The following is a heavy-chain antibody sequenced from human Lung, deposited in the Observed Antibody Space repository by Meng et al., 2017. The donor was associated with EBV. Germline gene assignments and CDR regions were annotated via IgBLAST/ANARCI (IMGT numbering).Heavy chain of an antibody. V-gene: IGHV4-4*02. J-gene: IGHJ4*02. Sequence: QGTRQGSGPGLVTPSGPLSLPCTVSSASISSNKYWTWVRQSPGKGLEWIGEIYHNENTNYNPSLMSRVTMSLDKSKNHFSLNLRSVTAADTAVYFCARAPGNWNFDSWGQGTLVTVSS. CDR3: ARAPGNWNFDS. CDR1: SASISSNKY. D-gene: IGHD1-20*01. CDR2: IYHNENT.